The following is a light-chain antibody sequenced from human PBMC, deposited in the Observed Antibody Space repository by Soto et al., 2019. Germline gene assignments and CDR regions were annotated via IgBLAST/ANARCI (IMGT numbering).Light chain of an antibody. CDR3: QSYDSSRSGSRV. CDR2: GNN. V-gene: IGLV1-40*01. CDR1: SSNLGAGFD. Sequence: QSVLTKPPSVYGAPGQMVTISCTGRSSNLGAGFDVHWYQQLPGTAPKLLIYGNNNRPSGVPDRFSGSKSGTSASLAITGLQGEDEADYYCQSYDSSRSGSRVFGTGTKVTVL. J-gene: IGLJ1*01.